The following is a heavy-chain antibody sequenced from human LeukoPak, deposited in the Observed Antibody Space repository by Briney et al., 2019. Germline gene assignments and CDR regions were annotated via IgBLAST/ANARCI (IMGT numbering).Heavy chain of an antibody. V-gene: IGHV1-69*13. CDR1: GGTFSSYA. Sequence: ASVKVSCKASGGTFSSYAISWVRQAPGQGLEWMGGIIPIFGTANYAQKFQGRVTITADESTSTAYMELSSLRSEDTAVYYCARVGDGQKRYCFDYWGQGTLVTVSS. CDR2: IIPIFGTA. CDR3: ARVGDGQKRYCFDY. J-gene: IGHJ4*02. D-gene: IGHD3-10*01.